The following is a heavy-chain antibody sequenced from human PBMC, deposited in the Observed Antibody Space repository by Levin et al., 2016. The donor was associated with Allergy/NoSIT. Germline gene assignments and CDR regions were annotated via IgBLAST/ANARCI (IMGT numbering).Heavy chain of an antibody. CDR3: ARDTPPGVVPNYYYMDV. Sequence: WIRQPPGKGLEWIGYIYYSGSTNYNPSLKSRVTISVDTSKNQFSLKLSSVTAADTAVYYCARDTPPGVVPNYYYMDVWGKGTTVTVSS. V-gene: IGHV4-59*01. J-gene: IGHJ6*03. D-gene: IGHD2-2*01. CDR2: IYYSGST.